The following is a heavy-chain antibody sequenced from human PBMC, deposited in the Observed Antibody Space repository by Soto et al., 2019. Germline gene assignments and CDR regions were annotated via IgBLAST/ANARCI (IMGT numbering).Heavy chain of an antibody. CDR2: ISSFSNYM. J-gene: IGHJ6*02. CDR3: ASAGGYSRTTPNTSAYDMDV. D-gene: IGHD6-13*01. Sequence: EVQLVESGGGLVKPGGSLRLSCAVSGFTFNSYSMNWVRQAPGKGLEWVSSISSFSNYMYYTDSVKGRFTISRDNARNSQCRQMNRLRAEEPAVYYCASAGGYSRTTPNTSAYDMDVWGQGTTVTVSS. CDR1: GFTFNSYS. V-gene: IGHV3-21*01.